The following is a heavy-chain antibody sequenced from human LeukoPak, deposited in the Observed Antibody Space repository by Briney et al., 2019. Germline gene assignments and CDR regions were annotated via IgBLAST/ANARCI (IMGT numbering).Heavy chain of an antibody. CDR3: ATSRIMATISPFDY. V-gene: IGHV5-51*01. D-gene: IGHD5-24*01. CDR1: GYSFTSYW. J-gene: IGHJ4*02. Sequence: GEPLKISCKGSGYSFTSYWIGWVREMPGKGLEWMVMIYPGDSDTRYSPSFQGQVTFSADNSIGTAYLQWSSLKASDTAMYYCATSRIMATISPFDYWGQGTLVTVSS. CDR2: IYPGDSDT.